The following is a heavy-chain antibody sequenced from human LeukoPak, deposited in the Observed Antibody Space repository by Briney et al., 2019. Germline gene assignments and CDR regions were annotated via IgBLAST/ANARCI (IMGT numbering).Heavy chain of an antibody. J-gene: IGHJ6*02. CDR1: GFTFSSYS. D-gene: IGHD2-2*01. CDR3: ARDSATSSTYYYYYYGMDV. V-gene: IGHV3-21*01. CDR2: ISSSSSYI. Sequence: GSLRPSCAASGFTFSSYSMNWVRQAPGKGLEWVSSISSSSSYIYYADSVKGRFTISRDDAKNSLYLQMNSLRAEDTAVYYCARDSATSSTYYYYYYGMDVWGQGTTVTVSS.